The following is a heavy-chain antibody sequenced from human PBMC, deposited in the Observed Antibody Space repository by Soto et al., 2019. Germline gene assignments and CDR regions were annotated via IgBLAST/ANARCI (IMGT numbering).Heavy chain of an antibody. D-gene: IGHD6-13*01. V-gene: IGHV3-21*01. J-gene: IGHJ5*02. CDR3: TRDASRDSSARGWFDP. Sequence: PGGSLRLSCAASGFTFKNYGMHWVRQAPGKGLEWVSTISSNSAYIYYTDAPRGGFTISRDNAKNSLHLQMNSLRAEDTAVYYCTRDASRDSSARGWFDPWGPGTLVTVSS. CDR2: ISSNSAYI. CDR1: GFTFKNYG.